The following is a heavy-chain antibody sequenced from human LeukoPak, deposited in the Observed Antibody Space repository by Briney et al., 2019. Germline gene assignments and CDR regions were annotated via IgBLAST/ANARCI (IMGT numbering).Heavy chain of an antibody. D-gene: IGHD3-3*01. CDR2: IYYSGST. J-gene: IGHJ4*02. CDR1: GGSISSSSYY. CDR3: AGIGYYDFWSGPRNDY. V-gene: IGHV4-39*01. Sequence: PSETLSLTCTVSGGSISSSSYYWGWIRQPPGKGLEWIGRIYYSGSTYYNPSLKSRVTISVDTSKNQFSLKLSSVPAADTAVYYCAGIGYYDFWSGPRNDYWGQGTLVTVSS.